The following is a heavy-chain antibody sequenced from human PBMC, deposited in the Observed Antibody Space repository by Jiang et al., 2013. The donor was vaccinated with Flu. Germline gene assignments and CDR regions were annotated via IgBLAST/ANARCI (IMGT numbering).Heavy chain of an antibody. Sequence: CGAEVKKPGASVKVSCKASGYTFTSYAMHWVRQAPGQRLEWMGWINAGNGNTKYSQKFQGRVTTTRDTSASTAYMELSSLRSEDTAVYYCAREGGDFWSGYYHYFDYWGQGTLVTVSS. J-gene: IGHJ4*02. CDR3: AREGGDFWSGYYHYFDY. D-gene: IGHD3-3*01. CDR1: GYTFTSYA. CDR2: INAGNGNT. V-gene: IGHV1-3*01.